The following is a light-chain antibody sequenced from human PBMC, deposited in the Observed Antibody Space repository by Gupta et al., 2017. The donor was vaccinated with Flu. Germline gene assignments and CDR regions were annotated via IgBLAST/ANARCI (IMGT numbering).Light chain of an antibody. J-gene: IGLJ2*01. CDR3: AAGDDSLSVL. CDR1: GPNIGGNY. V-gene: IGLV1-47*02. Sequence: QSVLTQPPSASGTPGQRVPISCSGSGPNIGGNYVYWDQQHPGTAPNLLIYNDNGRPSGVPDRFSGSKSGTAASLAISGLRAEEEGDYYCAAGDDSLSVLFGGGTKVTVL. CDR2: NDN.